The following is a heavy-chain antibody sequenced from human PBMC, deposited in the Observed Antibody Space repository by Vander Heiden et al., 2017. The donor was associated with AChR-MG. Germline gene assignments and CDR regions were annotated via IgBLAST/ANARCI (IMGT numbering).Heavy chain of an antibody. CDR3: ARYNEGTFDI. Sequence: QVQLVESGGGVVQPGRSLRLSCAASGFIFSHYGMHWVRQAPGKGLEWVAVIWYDGSNKYYADSVKGRFTISRDNAKNTLYLEMNSLRAEDTAVYYCARYNEGTFDIWGQGTMVIVSS. CDR1: GFIFSHYG. J-gene: IGHJ3*02. V-gene: IGHV3-33*01. D-gene: IGHD1-1*01. CDR2: IWYDGSNK.